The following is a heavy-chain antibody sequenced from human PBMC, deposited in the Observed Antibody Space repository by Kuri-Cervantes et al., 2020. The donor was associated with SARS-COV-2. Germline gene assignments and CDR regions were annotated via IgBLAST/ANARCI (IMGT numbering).Heavy chain of an antibody. V-gene: IGHV4-39*01. CDR1: GGSISSSSYS. CDR2: IYYSGST. Sequence: SETLSLTCTVSGGSISSSSYSWGWIRQPPGKGLEWIGSIYYSGSTYYNPSLKSRVTISVDTSKNQFSLKLSSVTAADTAVYYCARHTVVGATKGDAFDICGQGTMVTVSS. J-gene: IGHJ3*02. CDR3: ARHTVVGATKGDAFDI. D-gene: IGHD1-26*01.